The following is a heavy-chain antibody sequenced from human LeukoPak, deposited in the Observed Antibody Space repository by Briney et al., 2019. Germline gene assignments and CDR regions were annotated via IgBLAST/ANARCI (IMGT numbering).Heavy chain of an antibody. CDR3: ARGGGSGDYGDPGAFDI. CDR2: IWYDGSNK. Sequence: QPGRSLRLSCAASGFSFSSNGMHWVRQAPGKGLEWVAVIWYDGSNKYYADSVKGRFTISRDNAKNSLYLQMNSLRAEDTAVYYCARGGGSGDYGDPGAFDIWGQGTMVTVSS. V-gene: IGHV3-33*01. D-gene: IGHD4-17*01. CDR1: GFSFSSNG. J-gene: IGHJ3*02.